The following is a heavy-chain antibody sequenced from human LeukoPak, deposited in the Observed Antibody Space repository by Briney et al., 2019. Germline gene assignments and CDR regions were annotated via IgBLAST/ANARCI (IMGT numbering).Heavy chain of an antibody. V-gene: IGHV3-64D*06. D-gene: IGHD1-26*01. CDR2: VTSNGGGT. CDR3: VKGLYSGSNDFDY. Sequence: GGSLRLSCSASGFTFSSYAMHWVRQAPGKGLEYVSAVTSNGGGTYYADSVKGRFTISRDNSKNTLSLQMSSLRLEDTAVYYCVKGLYSGSNDFDYWGQGTLVTVSS. CDR1: GFTFSSYA. J-gene: IGHJ4*02.